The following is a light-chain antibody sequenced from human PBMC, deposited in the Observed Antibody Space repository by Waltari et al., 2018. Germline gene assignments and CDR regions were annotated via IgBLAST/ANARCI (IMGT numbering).Light chain of an antibody. CDR3: QTGGHGTWV. J-gene: IGLJ3*02. CDR2: VNSDSSY. Sequence: QLVVTQSPSASASLGASVKLTCTLSSGHSSNIVAWHQQHPEKGPRYLMKVNSDSSYSKGDEIPDRFSGSSSGAERYLTISSLQSEDEADYYCQTGGHGTWVFGGGTKLTVL. V-gene: IGLV4-69*01. CDR1: SGHSSNI.